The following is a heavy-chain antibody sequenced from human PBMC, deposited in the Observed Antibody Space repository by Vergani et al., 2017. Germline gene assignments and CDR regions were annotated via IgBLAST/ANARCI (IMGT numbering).Heavy chain of an antibody. V-gene: IGHV3-9*01. CDR3: ARDRGRYGMDV. CDR1: GFTFDEYA. Sequence: EVQLVESGGGLVQPGRSLRLSCAASGFTFDEYAMHWVRQAPGKGLEWVAGINWNRGNTGYADSVKGRFTISRDNAKNSLYLQMNSLRAEDTALYYCARDRGRYGMDVWGQGTTVTVSS. CDR2: INWNRGNT. D-gene: IGHD6-25*01. J-gene: IGHJ6*02.